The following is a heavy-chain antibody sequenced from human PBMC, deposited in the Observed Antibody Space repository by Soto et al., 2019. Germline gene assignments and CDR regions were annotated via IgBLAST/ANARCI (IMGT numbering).Heavy chain of an antibody. CDR2: ITRDGGSK. CDR3: MRAWGVTAVPDS. D-gene: IGHD2-21*02. J-gene: IGHJ4*02. Sequence: GGSLRLSCSASGFTFSTYVMHWVRQAPGKSLEYISAITRDGGSKYYTDSVRGRFTISRDNSKNTLYVQVSSLRADDTAVYYCMRAWGVTAVPDSWGQGTLVTVSS. CDR1: GFTFSTYV. V-gene: IGHV3-64D*08.